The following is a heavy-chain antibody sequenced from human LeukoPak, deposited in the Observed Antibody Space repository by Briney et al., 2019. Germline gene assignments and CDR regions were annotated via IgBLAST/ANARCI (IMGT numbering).Heavy chain of an antibody. D-gene: IGHD3-22*01. V-gene: IGHV3-7*01. CDR2: IKQDGSEK. Sequence: GGSLRLSCAASGFTFSSYWMSWVRQAPGKGLEWVANIKQDGSEKYYVDSVKGPFTISRDNAKNSLYLQMNSLRAEDTAVYYCARNYACYYDSSGYYPTPWFDPWGQGTLVTVSS. CDR1: GFTFSSYW. J-gene: IGHJ5*02. CDR3: ARNYACYYDSSGYYPTPWFDP.